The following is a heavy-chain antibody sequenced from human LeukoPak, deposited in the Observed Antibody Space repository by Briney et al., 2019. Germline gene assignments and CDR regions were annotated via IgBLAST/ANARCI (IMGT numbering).Heavy chain of an antibody. CDR3: ARVDSDSGFPFVEYFQH. V-gene: IGHV1-18*01. Sequence: ASVKVSCKASGYTFTSYGISWVRQAPGQGLEWMGWISAYNGNTNYAQKLQGRVTMTTDTSTSTAYMELRSLRPDDTAVYYCARVDSDSGFPFVEYFQHWGQGTLVPVSS. CDR2: ISAYNGNT. CDR1: GYTFTSYG. J-gene: IGHJ1*01. D-gene: IGHD6-19*01.